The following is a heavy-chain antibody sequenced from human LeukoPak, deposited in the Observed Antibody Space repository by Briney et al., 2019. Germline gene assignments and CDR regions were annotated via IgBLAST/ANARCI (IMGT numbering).Heavy chain of an antibody. CDR1: GFTFSSYS. CDR3: ARDASSGFTTATTDY. V-gene: IGHV3-21*06. Sequence: PGGSLRLSCAASGFTFSSYSINWVRQAPGKGLEWVSSISSSSSYIYYADSVKGRFTISRDNAKNSLYLQMSSLRAEDTAVYYCARDASSGFTTATTDYWGQGTLVTVSS. D-gene: IGHD6-19*01. CDR2: ISSSSSYI. J-gene: IGHJ4*02.